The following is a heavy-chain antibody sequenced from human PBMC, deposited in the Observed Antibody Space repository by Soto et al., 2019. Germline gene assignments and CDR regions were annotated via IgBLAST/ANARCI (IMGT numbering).Heavy chain of an antibody. D-gene: IGHD6-25*01. CDR2: ISYDGSNK. Sequence: PGGSLRLSCAASGFTFSSYGMHWVRQAPGKGLEWVAVISYDGSNKYYADSVKGRFTISRDNSKNTLYLQMNSLRAEDTAVYYCARDSATFHYYYGMDVWGQGATVTVSS. J-gene: IGHJ6*02. CDR1: GFTFSSYG. V-gene: IGHV3-30*03. CDR3: ARDSATFHYYYGMDV.